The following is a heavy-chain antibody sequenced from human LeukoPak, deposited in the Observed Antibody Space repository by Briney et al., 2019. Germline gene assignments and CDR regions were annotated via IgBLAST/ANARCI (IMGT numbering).Heavy chain of an antibody. J-gene: IGHJ4*02. CDR2: TCGSSTYI. CDR1: AFPFSSYS. CDR3: AAHYYVSGSRAIDY. D-gene: IGHD3-10*01. V-gene: IGHV3-21*01. Sequence: GGSLRLSCAVSAFPFSSYSINWVRQAPGKGLEWISSTCGSSTYINNAYSVRGGFTISRDSNHNSVFLQMISLRAEVTAMYFCAAHYYVSGSRAIDYWREGILVTVSS.